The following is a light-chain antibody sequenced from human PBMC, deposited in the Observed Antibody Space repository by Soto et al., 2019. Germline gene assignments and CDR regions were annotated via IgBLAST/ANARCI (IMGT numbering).Light chain of an antibody. CDR1: TSDVGAYNY. CDR3: SSKTSSSSPFV. V-gene: IGLV2-14*01. J-gene: IGLJ1*01. Sequence: PGQSITISCTGSTSDVGAYNYVSWYKHHPGQAPQLMIYEVSNRPSGVSNRFSGSKSGNTASLTISGLQADDEGDYYCSSKTSSSSPFVFGTGTKGTVL. CDR2: EVS.